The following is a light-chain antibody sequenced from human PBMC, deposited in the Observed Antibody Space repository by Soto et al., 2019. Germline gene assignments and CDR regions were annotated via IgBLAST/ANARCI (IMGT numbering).Light chain of an antibody. Sequence: EIVLTQSPVTLFLSPGEGATLSSRASQNVDMFLAWYQQKPGQVPRLLIYAASNRATGTPARFSVSGSGTDFTLTISSLEPEDFAVYYCQQCRDWTLTVGQRTRLGIK. CDR3: QQCRDWTLT. CDR1: QNVDMF. CDR2: AAS. J-gene: IGKJ5*01. V-gene: IGKV3-11*01.